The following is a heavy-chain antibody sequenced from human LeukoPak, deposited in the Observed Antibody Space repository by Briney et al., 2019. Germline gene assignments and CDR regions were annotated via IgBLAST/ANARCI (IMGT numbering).Heavy chain of an antibody. CDR3: ARDSPGGSDSSGRGTYFDY. Sequence: ASVKVSCKASGYTFTSYGISWVRQAPGQGLEWMGWISAYDGNTKYTQKVQYRVTMTTDTSTSTAYMELRSLRSDDTAVYYCARDSPGGSDSSGRGTYFDYWGQRTLVTVSS. CDR1: GYTFTSYG. V-gene: IGHV1-18*01. CDR2: ISAYDGNT. J-gene: IGHJ4*02. D-gene: IGHD3-22*01.